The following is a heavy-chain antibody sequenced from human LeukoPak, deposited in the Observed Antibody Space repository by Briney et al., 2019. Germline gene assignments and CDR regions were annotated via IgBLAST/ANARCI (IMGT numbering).Heavy chain of an antibody. Sequence: SQTLSLTCALSGDSLSSNSAAWHWIRQSPSRGLEWLGRTYYRSKWYNDYAVSVKSRITINPDTSKNQFSLQLNSVTAADTAVYSCARASHDYGDYSHLDYWGQGALVTVSS. CDR3: ARASHDYGDYSHLDY. CDR2: TYYRSKWYN. J-gene: IGHJ4*02. D-gene: IGHD4-17*01. V-gene: IGHV6-1*01. CDR1: GDSLSSNSAA.